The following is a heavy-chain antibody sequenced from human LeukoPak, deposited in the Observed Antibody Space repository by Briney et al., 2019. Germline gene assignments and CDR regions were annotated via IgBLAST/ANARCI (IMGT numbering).Heavy chain of an antibody. Sequence: TSETLSLTCTVSGGSISSSSYYWGWIRQAPGKGLEWVSGVSGSGGTTHYADSVKGRFTISRDNSKNTLYLQMNSLRAEDTAVYYCARASMVADFDHWGQGTLVTVSS. D-gene: IGHD4/OR15-4a*01. CDR1: GGSISSSSYY. CDR3: ARASMVADFDH. V-gene: IGHV3-23*01. CDR2: VSGSGGTT. J-gene: IGHJ4*02.